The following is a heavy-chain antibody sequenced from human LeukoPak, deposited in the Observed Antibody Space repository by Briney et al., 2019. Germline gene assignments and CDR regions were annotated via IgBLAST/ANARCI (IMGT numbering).Heavy chain of an antibody. Sequence: GGSLRLSRAASGFTFSSYAMSWVRQAPGKGLEWVSAISGSGGSTYYADSVKGRFTISRDNSKNTLYLQMNSLRAEDTAVYYCAKDRGGNQLLSDYWGQGTLVTVSS. J-gene: IGHJ4*02. D-gene: IGHD2-2*01. CDR2: ISGSGGST. CDR1: GFTFSSYA. CDR3: AKDRGGNQLLSDY. V-gene: IGHV3-23*01.